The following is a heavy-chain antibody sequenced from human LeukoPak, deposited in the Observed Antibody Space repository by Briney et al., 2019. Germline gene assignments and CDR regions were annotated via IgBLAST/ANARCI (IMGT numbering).Heavy chain of an antibody. Sequence: SETLSLTCTVSGGSISGYYWSWSRQPPGKGVEWIGNLYYMRGAWYKSSLKSRVTTSVDTSRNEFSLKLSSVTAADTAVYYCARAERTYSSSLLGNWFDPWGQGTLVTVSS. V-gene: IGHV4-59*01. CDR1: GGSISGYY. J-gene: IGHJ5*02. CDR3: ARAERTYSSSLLGNWFDP. D-gene: IGHD6-13*01. CDR2: LYYMRGA.